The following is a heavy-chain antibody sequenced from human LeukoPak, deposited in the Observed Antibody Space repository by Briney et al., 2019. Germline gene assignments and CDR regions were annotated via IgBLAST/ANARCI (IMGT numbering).Heavy chain of an antibody. CDR3: ARAQVTHDYNWFDP. Sequence: ASVKVSCKASGGTFSSYAISWVRQAPGKGLEWMGGIIPIFGTANYAQKFQGRVTITADESTSTAYMDLSSLRSEDTAVYYCARAQVTHDYNWFDPWGQGTLVTVSS. V-gene: IGHV1-69*01. J-gene: IGHJ5*02. CDR2: IIPIFGTA. CDR1: GGTFSSYA. D-gene: IGHD4-23*01.